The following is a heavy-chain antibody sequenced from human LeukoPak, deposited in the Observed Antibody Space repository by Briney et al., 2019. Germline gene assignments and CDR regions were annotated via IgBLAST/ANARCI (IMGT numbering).Heavy chain of an antibody. CDR2: ISTDSGNT. D-gene: IGHD1-26*01. CDR3: ARGSSGSTFDY. Sequence: ASVKVSCKASGYTFTNYGINWVRQAPGQGLEWMGWISTDSGNTDYAQTFQGRVTMTTDTSTNTVYMELSRLRSEDTAVYYCARGSSGSTFDYWGQGTLVTVSS. J-gene: IGHJ4*02. CDR1: GYTFTNYG. V-gene: IGHV1-18*01.